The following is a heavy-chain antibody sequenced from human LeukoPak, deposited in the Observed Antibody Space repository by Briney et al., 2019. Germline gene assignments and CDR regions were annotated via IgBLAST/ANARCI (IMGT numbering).Heavy chain of an antibody. CDR2: IRSKAYGGTT. Sequence: HPGGPLRLSCTASGFTFGDYVMSWVRQAPGKGLEWVGFIRSKAYGGTTKNAASVKGRFTISRDDSRSIAYLQMNSLKTEDTAVYYCTRRYNYDSSGYYYVRDAFDIWGQGTMVTVSS. D-gene: IGHD3-22*01. CDR1: GFTFGDYV. V-gene: IGHV3-49*04. CDR3: TRRYNYDSSGYYYVRDAFDI. J-gene: IGHJ3*02.